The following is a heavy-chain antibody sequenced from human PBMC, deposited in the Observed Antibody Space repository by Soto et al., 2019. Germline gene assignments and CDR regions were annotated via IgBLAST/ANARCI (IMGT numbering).Heavy chain of an antibody. CDR1: DVSITRSSSY. J-gene: IGHJ4*02. D-gene: IGHD6-13*01. V-gene: IGHV4-39*01. CDR3: AKSHFPIAAARQPHFDH. CDR2: IYYSGIT. Sequence: SVTLSLDCTVADVSITRSSSYWGWIRRPPGKGLEWIGTIYYSGITYYNPSLKSRVTISVDTSKNQFSLKLTSVTAEDTAVYYCAKSHFPIAAARQPHFDHWGQGSLVPVSS.